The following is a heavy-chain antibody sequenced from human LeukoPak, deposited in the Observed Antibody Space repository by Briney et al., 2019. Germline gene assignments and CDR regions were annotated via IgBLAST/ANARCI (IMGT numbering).Heavy chain of an antibody. D-gene: IGHD3-10*01. J-gene: IGHJ4*02. CDR2: IKQDGSEK. CDR3: ARGGIRGVLMEY. CDR1: GFTFSGYW. Sequence: RGSLRLSCAASGFTFSGYWMSWVRQAPGKGLEWVANIKQDGSEKYYVDSVRGRFTISRDNAKNSLYLQMNSLRADDTAVYYCARGGIRGVLMEYWGQGTLVTVSS. V-gene: IGHV3-7*05.